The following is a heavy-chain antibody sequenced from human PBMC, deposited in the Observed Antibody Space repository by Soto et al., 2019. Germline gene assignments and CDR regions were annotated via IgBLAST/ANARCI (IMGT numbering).Heavy chain of an antibody. CDR2: ISYDGSNK. J-gene: IGHJ4*02. Sequence: QVQLVESGGGVVQPGRSLRLSCAASGFTFSSYAMHWVRQAPGKGLEWVAVISYDGSNKYYADSVKGRFTISRDNSKNTLYLQMNSLRAEDTAVYYCAREKGAATPFRYFDYWGQGTLVTVSS. V-gene: IGHV3-30-3*01. CDR3: AREKGAATPFRYFDY. CDR1: GFTFSSYA. D-gene: IGHD6-25*01.